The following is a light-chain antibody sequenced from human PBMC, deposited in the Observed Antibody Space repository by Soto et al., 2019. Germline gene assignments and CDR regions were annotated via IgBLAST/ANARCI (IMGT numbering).Light chain of an antibody. Sequence: VLTQPPSVSGAPGQRVTISCTGSSSNIGAGYDVHWYQQLPGTAPKLLIYGNSNRPSGVPDRFSGSKSGTSASLAITGLQAEDEADYYCQPYDSSLSGYVFGTGTKVTVL. CDR1: SSNIGAGYD. V-gene: IGLV1-40*01. J-gene: IGLJ1*01. CDR2: GNS. CDR3: QPYDSSLSGYV.